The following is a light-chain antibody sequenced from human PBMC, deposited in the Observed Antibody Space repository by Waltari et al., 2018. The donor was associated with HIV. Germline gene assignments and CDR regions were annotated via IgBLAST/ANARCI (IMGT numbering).Light chain of an antibody. J-gene: IGLJ3*02. V-gene: IGLV1-44*01. Sequence: QSVLTQSPSASGTPGQRVTISCSGSSSNIGSNTVNWYQQLPGTAPKLLIYSNNRRPSGVPDRFSGSKSGTSASLAISGLQSEDEADYYCAAWDDSLNGWVFGGGTKLTVL. CDR1: SSNIGSNT. CDR3: AAWDDSLNGWV. CDR2: SNN.